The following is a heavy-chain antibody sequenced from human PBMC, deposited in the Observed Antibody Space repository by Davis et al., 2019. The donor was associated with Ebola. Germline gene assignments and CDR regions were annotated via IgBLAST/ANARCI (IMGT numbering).Heavy chain of an antibody. V-gene: IGHV3-9*01. CDR2: ISWNSGSI. CDR1: GFTFDDYA. J-gene: IGHJ4*02. CDR3: ARDSAVVRVYYFDY. D-gene: IGHD4-23*01. Sequence: PGGSLRLSCAASGFTFDDYAMHWVRQAPGKGLEWVSGISWNSGSIGYADSVKGRFTISRDNAKNSLYLQMNSLRAEDTAVYYCARDSAVVRVYYFDYWGQGTLVTVSS.